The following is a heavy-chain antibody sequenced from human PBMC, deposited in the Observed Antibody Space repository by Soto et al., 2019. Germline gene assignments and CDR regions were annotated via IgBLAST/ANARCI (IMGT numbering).Heavy chain of an antibody. CDR2: FDPEDGET. J-gene: IGHJ3*02. CDR1: GYTLTELS. CDR3: ATDRDGYNPGAFDI. D-gene: IGHD5-12*01. Sequence: ASVKVSCKVSGYTLTELSMHWVRQAPGKGLEWMGGFDPEDGETIYAQKFQGRVTMTEDTSTDTAYMELRSLRSEDTAVYYCATDRDGYNPGAFDIWGQGTMVTVSS. V-gene: IGHV1-24*01.